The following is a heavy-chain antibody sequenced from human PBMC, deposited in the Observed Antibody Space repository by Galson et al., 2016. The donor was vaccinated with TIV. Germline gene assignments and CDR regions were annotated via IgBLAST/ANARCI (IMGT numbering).Heavy chain of an antibody. CDR3: ARQGPTKGSLGY. V-gene: IGHV5-51*01. CDR2: MYPGDSDT. J-gene: IGHJ4*02. Sequence: QSGAEVKKPGESLKIFCKASGYTFTSLWIGWVRRVPGKGLEWMGIMYPGDSDTIYSPSFQGQVTISADKSISTVYLQWSSLKASDAAVYYCARQGPTKGSLGYWGQGTLLTVSS. CDR1: GYTFTSLW. D-gene: IGHD1-26*01.